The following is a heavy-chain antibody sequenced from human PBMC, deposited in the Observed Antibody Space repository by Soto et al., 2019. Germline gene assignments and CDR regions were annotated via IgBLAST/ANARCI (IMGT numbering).Heavy chain of an antibody. V-gene: IGHV5-51*01. Sequence: GESLKISCKGFGYTFTNHWIGWVRQVPGKGLEWMGIIYPGDSDTRYSPSFQGQVTISADKSISTAYLQWSNLKASDTAVYYCVRHGPGDVELPTSRGSLPYYYAMDVWGQGTTVTVSS. J-gene: IGHJ6*02. CDR3: VRHGPGDVELPTSRGSLPYYYAMDV. D-gene: IGHD3-10*01. CDR1: GYTFTNHW. CDR2: IYPGDSDT.